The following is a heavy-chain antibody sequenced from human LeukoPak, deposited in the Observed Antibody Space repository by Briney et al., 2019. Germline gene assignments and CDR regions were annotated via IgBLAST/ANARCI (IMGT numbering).Heavy chain of an antibody. CDR3: ARGPYNRNYVELDY. Sequence: SVKVSCKASGGTFSSYAISWVRQAPGQGLEWMGGIIPIFGTANYAQKFQGRVTITTDESTSTAYMELSSLRSEDTAVYYCARGPYNRNYVELDYWGQGTLVTVSS. V-gene: IGHV1-69*05. J-gene: IGHJ4*02. D-gene: IGHD1-7*01. CDR1: GGTFSSYA. CDR2: IIPIFGTA.